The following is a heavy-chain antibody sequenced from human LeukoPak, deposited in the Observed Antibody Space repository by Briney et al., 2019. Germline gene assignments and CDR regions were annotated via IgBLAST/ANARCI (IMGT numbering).Heavy chain of an antibody. Sequence: PGGSLRLSCAASGFTFSSYAMSWVRQAPGKGLEWVSAISGSGGSTYYADSVKGRFTISRDNSKNTLYLQMNSLRAEDTAVYYCAKDGRLRDYGRYYFDYWGQGTLVTVSS. J-gene: IGHJ4*02. CDR1: GFTFSSYA. V-gene: IGHV3-23*01. CDR2: ISGSGGST. CDR3: AKDGRLRDYGRYYFDY. D-gene: IGHD4-17*01.